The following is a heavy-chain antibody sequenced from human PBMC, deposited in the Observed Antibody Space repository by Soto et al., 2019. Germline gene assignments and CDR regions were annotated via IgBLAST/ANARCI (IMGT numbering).Heavy chain of an antibody. CDR3: VKGEYYYDSSGYYPFDY. CDR1: GFTFSIYA. CDR2: ISINGGST. Sequence: PGGSLRLSCSASGFTFSIYAMHWVRQAPGKGLEYVSSISINGGSTHYADSVKGRFTISRDNSKITQYLQMSSLRADDTALYYCVKGEYYYDSSGYYPFDYWGQGTLVTVSS. D-gene: IGHD3-22*01. V-gene: IGHV3-64D*06. J-gene: IGHJ4*02.